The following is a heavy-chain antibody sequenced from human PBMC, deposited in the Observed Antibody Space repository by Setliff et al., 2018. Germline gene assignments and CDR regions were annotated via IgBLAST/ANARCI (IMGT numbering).Heavy chain of an antibody. V-gene: IGHV4-59*08. D-gene: IGHD3-3*01. CDR2: IHYSGST. CDR3: VRMSGFLYMDV. CDR1: GGSISTYY. Sequence: SETLSLTCTVSGGSISTYYWSWIRQPPGKGLEWIGYIHYSGSTNYNPSLKSRVTMSGDTSKNQFSLKLSSVTAADTAVYYCVRMSGFLYMDVWGKGTTVTVSS. J-gene: IGHJ6*03.